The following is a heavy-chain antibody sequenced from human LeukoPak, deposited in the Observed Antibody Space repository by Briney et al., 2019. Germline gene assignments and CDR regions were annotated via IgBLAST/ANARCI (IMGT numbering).Heavy chain of an antibody. Sequence: PGGSLRLSCAASGLTFSNAWMSWVRQAPGKGLEWVGRVKSKTDGGTTDYAAPVNGRFTISRDDSMNTLYLQMNSLKTADTAVYYCTTGPGWDDILTGYYYFDYWGQGTLVTVSS. V-gene: IGHV3-15*01. J-gene: IGHJ4*02. CDR2: VKSKTDGGTT. CDR1: GLTFSNAW. CDR3: TTGPGWDDILTGYYYFDY. D-gene: IGHD3-9*01.